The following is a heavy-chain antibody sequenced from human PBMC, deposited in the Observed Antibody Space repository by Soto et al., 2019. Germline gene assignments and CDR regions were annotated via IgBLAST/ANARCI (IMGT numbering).Heavy chain of an antibody. CDR1: GGSITSSSYY. CDR2: IYYSGST. V-gene: IGHV4-39*07. D-gene: IGHD1-26*01. CDR3: ARRWGRAFDI. J-gene: IGHJ3*02. Sequence: PSDTLSITCTVSGGSITSSSYYWGWIRQPPGKGLEWIGSIYYSGSTYYNPSLKSRVTISVDTSKNQFSLKLSSVTAADTAVYYCARRWGRAFDIWGQGTMVTVS.